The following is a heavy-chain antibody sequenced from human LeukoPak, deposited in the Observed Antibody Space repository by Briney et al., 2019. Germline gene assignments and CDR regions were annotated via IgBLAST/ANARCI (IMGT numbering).Heavy chain of an antibody. CDR3: ARTYGGYYYGMDV. J-gene: IGHJ6*02. D-gene: IGHD3-10*01. V-gene: IGHV4-39*01. Sequence: KPWETLSPPCTAPGRSISSSSYYWGWIRQPPGKGLEWISNIYYSGISYYNPSLKSRVTISVDTSKNQFSLNLSSVTAADTAVYYCARTYGGYYYGMDVWRQGTTVTVSS. CDR1: GRSISSSSYY. CDR2: IYYSGIS.